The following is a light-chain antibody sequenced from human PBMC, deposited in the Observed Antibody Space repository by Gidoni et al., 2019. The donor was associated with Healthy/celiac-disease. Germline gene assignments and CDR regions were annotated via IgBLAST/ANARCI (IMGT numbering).Light chain of an antibody. CDR3: QQYFSHPVT. J-gene: IGKJ4*01. Sequence: DIVMTQSPDSLAVSLGGRATINCKSSQSVLYTSNNKNYLAWYQQKPGQPPKLLIYWASTRESGVPDRFSGSGSGADFTLTINCLQAEDVAVYYCQQYFSHPVTFGGGTKVEIK. CDR1: QSVLYTSNNKNY. V-gene: IGKV4-1*01. CDR2: WAS.